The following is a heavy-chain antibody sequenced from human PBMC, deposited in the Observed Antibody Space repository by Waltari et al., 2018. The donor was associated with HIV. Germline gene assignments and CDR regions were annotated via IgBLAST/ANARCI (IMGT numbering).Heavy chain of an antibody. V-gene: IGHV1-18*01. CDR3: ARGGYYGSEPWWFYGMDV. D-gene: IGHD3-10*01. CDR2: SSAYKGTT. Sequence: QVQLVQSGAEVKKPGASVRVACKASGYTFTNYAISWVRQAPGQGLEWMGWVGWSSAYKGTTNKAPKIQGRGTMTTDPSTSTAYMELRSLRSDDTAVYYCARGGYYGSEPWWFYGMDVWGQGTTVTVSS. J-gene: IGHJ6*02. CDR1: GYTFTNYA.